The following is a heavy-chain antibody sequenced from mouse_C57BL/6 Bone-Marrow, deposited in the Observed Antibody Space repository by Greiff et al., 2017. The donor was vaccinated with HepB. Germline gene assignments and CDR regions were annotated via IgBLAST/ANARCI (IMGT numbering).Heavy chain of an antibody. CDR2: IYPSDSET. J-gene: IGHJ2*01. CDR3: ARDPHYYGSSYFDY. Sequence: QVQLQQPGAELVRPGSSVKLSCKASGYTFTSYWMDWVKQRPGQGLEWIGNIYPSDSETHYNQKFKDKATLTVDKSSSTAYMQLSSLTSEDSAVYYRARDPHYYGSSYFDYWGQGTTLTVSS. V-gene: IGHV1-61*01. CDR1: GYTFTSYW. D-gene: IGHD1-1*01.